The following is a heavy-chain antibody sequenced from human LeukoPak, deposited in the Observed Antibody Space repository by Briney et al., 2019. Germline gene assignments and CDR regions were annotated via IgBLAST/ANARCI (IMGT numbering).Heavy chain of an antibody. J-gene: IGHJ3*02. Sequence: NPSGTLSLTCAVSGGSISTSNWWSWVRQPPGKGLEWIGEIYHSGSTNYNPSLKSRVTILVEKSKNQFSLKLSSVTAADTAVYYCARKTYDSSGLIPHPGVFDIWGQGTMVTVSS. CDR3: ARKTYDSSGLIPHPGVFDI. CDR1: GGSISTSNW. V-gene: IGHV4-4*02. CDR2: IYHSGST. D-gene: IGHD3-22*01.